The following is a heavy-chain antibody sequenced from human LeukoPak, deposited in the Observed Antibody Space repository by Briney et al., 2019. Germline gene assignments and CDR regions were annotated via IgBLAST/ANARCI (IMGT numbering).Heavy chain of an antibody. CDR2: IYYSGST. CDR3: ARDLTGGSYAY. CDR1: GGSISSSSYY. Sequence: SETLSLTCTVSGGSISSSSYYWGWIRQPPGKGLEWIGSIYYSGSTYYNPSLKSRVTISVDTSKNQFSLKLSSVAAADTAVYYCARDLTGGSYAYWGQGTLVTVSS. J-gene: IGHJ4*02. D-gene: IGHD1-26*01. V-gene: IGHV4-39*07.